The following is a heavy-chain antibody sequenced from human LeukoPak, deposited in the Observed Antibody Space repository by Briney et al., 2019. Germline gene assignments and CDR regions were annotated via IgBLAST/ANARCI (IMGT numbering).Heavy chain of an antibody. CDR2: ISYDGSNK. CDR3: ARDGDYDILTGYPDYYGMDV. D-gene: IGHD3-9*01. V-gene: IGHV3-30-3*01. Sequence: GGSLRLSCAASGFTFSSYAMHWVRQAPGKGLEWVAVISYDGSNKYYADSVKGRFTISRDNSKNTLYLQMNSLRAEDTAVYYCARDGDYDILTGYPDYYGMDVWSQGTTVTVSS. CDR1: GFTFSSYA. J-gene: IGHJ6*02.